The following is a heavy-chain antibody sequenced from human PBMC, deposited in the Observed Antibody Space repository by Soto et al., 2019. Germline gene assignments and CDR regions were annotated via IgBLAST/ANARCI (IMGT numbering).Heavy chain of an antibody. CDR1: GFSLTTRGVG. CDR2: IYWDDDK. D-gene: IGHD3-16*01. V-gene: IGHV2-5*02. CDR3: AHIPNYYQYDWFDP. J-gene: IGHJ5*02. Sequence: QITLKESGPTLVKPTQTLTLTCTFSGFSLTTRGVGVGWIRQPPGKALECLALIYWDDDKRYSPSLQSRLSNTKDNSKNQVVLTMTNVDPVDTATYYCAHIPNYYQYDWFDPWGKGTLVSVSS.